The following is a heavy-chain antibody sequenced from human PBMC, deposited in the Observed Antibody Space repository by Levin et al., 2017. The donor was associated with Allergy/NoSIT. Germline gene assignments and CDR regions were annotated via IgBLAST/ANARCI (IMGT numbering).Heavy chain of an antibody. J-gene: IGHJ4*02. CDR3: ARAEVGSEH. D-gene: IGHD1-14*01. V-gene: IGHV4-61*02. CDR2: IYSSGSA. Sequence: PSETLSLTCKVSGGSISSGSYYWIWIRQPAAKGLEWIGRIYSSGSANYNPSLKSPVTISVATSQNQFSLKLSSVTAAETAVYYCARAEVGSEHWGKGTLVTVSS. CDR1: GGSISSGSYY.